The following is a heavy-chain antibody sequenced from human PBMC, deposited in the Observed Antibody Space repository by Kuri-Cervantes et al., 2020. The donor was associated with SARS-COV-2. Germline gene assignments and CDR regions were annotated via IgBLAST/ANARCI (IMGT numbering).Heavy chain of an antibody. J-gene: IGHJ6*02. V-gene: IGHV3-74*01. CDR2: INPDGSYT. Sequence: ESLKISCAASGFTFSGHWIHWVRQAPGKGLVWVSRINPDGSYTNNADSVKGRFTLSRDNAKNMLYLQMNSLRAEDTAVYYCAKDIRGWYRGLYYYGMDVWGQGTTVTVSS. CDR3: AKDIRGWYRGLYYYGMDV. D-gene: IGHD6-19*01. CDR1: GFTFSGHW.